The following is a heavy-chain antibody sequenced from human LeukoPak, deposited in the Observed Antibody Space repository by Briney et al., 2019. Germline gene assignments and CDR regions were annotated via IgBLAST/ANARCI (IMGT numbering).Heavy chain of an antibody. CDR2: INPNSGGT. J-gene: IGHJ4*02. CDR1: GYTFTGYY. D-gene: IGHD1-1*01. Sequence: ASVKVSCKASGYTFTGYYMHGVRQAPGQGLEWMGWINPNSGGTNYAQKFQGRVTMTRDTSISTAYMQLSRLRSDDTAVYYCARENRLERRSDHWGQGTLVTVSS. V-gene: IGHV1-2*02. CDR3: ARENRLERRSDH.